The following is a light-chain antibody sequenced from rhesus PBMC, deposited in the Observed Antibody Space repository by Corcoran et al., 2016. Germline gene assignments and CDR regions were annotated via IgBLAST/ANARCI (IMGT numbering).Light chain of an antibody. CDR3: QQHDNSPYS. Sequence: DIQMTQSPSSLSASVGDRVTITCRASQGISNWLAWSLPTPGKAPKPLIYRASNLETRVPSRFSGIGSGTDFTLTIRSLQPEDIATYYCQQHDNSPYSFGQGTKVEIK. CDR2: RAS. J-gene: IGKJ2*01. V-gene: IGKV1-69*01. CDR1: QGISNW.